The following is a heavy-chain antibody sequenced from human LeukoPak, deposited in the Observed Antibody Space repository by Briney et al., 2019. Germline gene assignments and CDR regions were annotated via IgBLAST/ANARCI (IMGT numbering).Heavy chain of an antibody. CDR1: GFTFSSYS. D-gene: IGHD3-16*01. Sequence: GGSLRLSCAASGFTFSSYSMNWVRQAPGKGLEWVSSISSSSYIYYADSVKGRFTISRDNAKNSLYLQMNSLRAEDTAVYYCARDALVYPNDYWGQGTLVTVSS. CDR2: ISSSSYI. V-gene: IGHV3-21*01. CDR3: ARDALVYPNDY. J-gene: IGHJ4*02.